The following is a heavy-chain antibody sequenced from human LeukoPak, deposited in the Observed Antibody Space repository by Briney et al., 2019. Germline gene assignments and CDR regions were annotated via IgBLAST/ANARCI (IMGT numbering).Heavy chain of an antibody. J-gene: IGHJ4*02. V-gene: IGHV3-66*01. Sequence: GGSLRLSCAASGFTISSNYMSWVRQAPGKGLEWVSVIYSGGSSGSTYYADSVKGRFTISRDNSKNTLYLQMNSLRAEDTAVYYCARSSRHLLFDYWGQGTLVTVSS. CDR1: GFTISSNY. CDR2: IYSGGSSGST. CDR3: ARSSRHLLFDY. D-gene: IGHD3-10*01.